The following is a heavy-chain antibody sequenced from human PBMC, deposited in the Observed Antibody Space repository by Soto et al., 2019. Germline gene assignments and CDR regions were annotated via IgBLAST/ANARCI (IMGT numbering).Heavy chain of an antibody. Sequence: ASVKVSCKASGYTFMSYGISWVRQAPGQGLEWMGWIITYNGNANYAQKFQGRVTMTTDTSTGTAYMELRSLRSDDTAVYYCARFRGRDYYYGMDVWGQGTTVTVS. D-gene: IGHD3-10*01. CDR3: ARFRGRDYYYGMDV. V-gene: IGHV1-18*01. CDR1: GYTFMSYG. J-gene: IGHJ6*02. CDR2: IITYNGNA.